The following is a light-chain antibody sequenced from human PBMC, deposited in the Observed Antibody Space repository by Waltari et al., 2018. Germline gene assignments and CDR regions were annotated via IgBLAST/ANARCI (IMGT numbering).Light chain of an antibody. CDR1: SSDVGSYNL. J-gene: IGLJ1*01. CDR2: GVT. CDR3: CSHAGSSSYV. Sequence: QSALTQPASVSGSPGQSITISCTGTSSDVGSYNLVSWYQQHPGKAPKLMIYGVTERPSWVSNRVSGSKSDNTASLTSAGLQAEDEADYYCCSHAGSSSYVFGTGTKVTIL. V-gene: IGLV2-23*02.